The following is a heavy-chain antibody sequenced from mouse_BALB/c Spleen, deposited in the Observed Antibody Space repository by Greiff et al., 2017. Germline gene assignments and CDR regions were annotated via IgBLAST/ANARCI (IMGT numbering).Heavy chain of an antibody. V-gene: IGHV5-12-2*01. CDR2: ISNGGGST. CDR3: AGARAY. CDR1: GFTFSSYT. J-gene: IGHJ3*01. Sequence: DVMLVESGGGLVQPGGSLKLSCAASGFTFSSYTMSWVRQTPEKRLEWVAYISNGGGSTYYPDTVKGRFTISRDNAKNTLYLQMSSLKSEDTAMYYCAGARAYWGQGTLVTVSA.